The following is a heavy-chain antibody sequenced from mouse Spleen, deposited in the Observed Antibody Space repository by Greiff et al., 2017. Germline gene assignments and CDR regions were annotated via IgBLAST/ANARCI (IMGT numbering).Heavy chain of an antibody. Sequence: EVKVVESGGGLVKLGGSLKLSCAASGFTFSSYAMSWVRQTPEKRLEWVATISSGGGNTYYPDSVKGRFTISRDNAKNTLYLQMSSLKSEDTAMYYCARHEVNRYGAMDYWGQGTSVTVSS. CDR1: GFTFSSYA. J-gene: IGHJ4*01. CDR3: ARHEVNRYGAMDY. V-gene: IGHV5-9*04. CDR2: ISSGGGNT. D-gene: IGHD2-14*01.